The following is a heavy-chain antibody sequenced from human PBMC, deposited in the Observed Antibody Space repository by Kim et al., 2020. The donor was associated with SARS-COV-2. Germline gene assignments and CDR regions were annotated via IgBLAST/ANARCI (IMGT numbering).Heavy chain of an antibody. CDR1: GYTFTSYD. CDR3: ARGFFSLGVVISTYYYYYYVDV. CDR2: MNPNSGNT. D-gene: IGHD3-3*01. Sequence: ASVKVSCKASGYTFTSYDINWVRQATGQGLEWMGWMNPNSGNTGYAQKFQGRVTMTRNTSISTAYMELSSLRSEDTAVYYCARGFFSLGVVISTYYYYYYVDVWGKGATVTVSS. J-gene: IGHJ6*03. V-gene: IGHV1-8*01.